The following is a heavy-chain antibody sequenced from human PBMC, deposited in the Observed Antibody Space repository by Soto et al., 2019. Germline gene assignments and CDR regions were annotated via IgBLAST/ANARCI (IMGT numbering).Heavy chain of an antibody. Sequence: LSLTCAASGFTFSSYSMNWVRQAPGKGLEWVSSISSSSSYIYYADSVKGRFTISRDNAKNSLYLQMNSLRAEDTAVYYCARDYDSSGYPLDYWGQGTLVTVSS. D-gene: IGHD3-22*01. J-gene: IGHJ4*02. CDR2: ISSSSSYI. V-gene: IGHV3-21*01. CDR3: ARDYDSSGYPLDY. CDR1: GFTFSSYS.